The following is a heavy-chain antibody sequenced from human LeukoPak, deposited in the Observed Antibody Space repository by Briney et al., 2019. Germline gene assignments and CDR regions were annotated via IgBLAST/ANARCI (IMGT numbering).Heavy chain of an antibody. J-gene: IGHJ5*02. Sequence: GGSLRLSCAASGFTFDDYGMSWVRQAPGKGLEWVSGINWNGGSTGYADSVKGRFTISRDNAKNSLYLQMNTLRAEDTAVYSCARGADGVSSNSRGWFDPWGQGTLVTVSS. CDR3: ARGADGVSSNSRGWFDP. D-gene: IGHD2-15*01. V-gene: IGHV3-20*04. CDR1: GFTFDDYG. CDR2: INWNGGST.